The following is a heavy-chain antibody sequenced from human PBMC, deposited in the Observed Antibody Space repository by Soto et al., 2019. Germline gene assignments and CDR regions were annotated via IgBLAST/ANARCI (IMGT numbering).Heavy chain of an antibody. CDR1: GYTFTSYD. V-gene: IGHV1-8*02. CDR2: MNANSGNT. CDR3: ARTLYGDKVAY. J-gene: IGHJ4*02. Sequence: QVQLVQSGAEVKKPGASVKVSCKASGYTFTSYDINWVRQATGQGLEWMGWMNANSGNTSYAQKFQGRVTMTRNTSIATANMKLSSLRSEHTAVYYCARTLYGDKVAYWGQGTLVTASS. D-gene: IGHD4-17*01.